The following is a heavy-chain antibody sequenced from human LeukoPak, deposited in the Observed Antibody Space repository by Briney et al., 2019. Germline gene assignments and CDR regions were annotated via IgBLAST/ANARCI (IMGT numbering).Heavy chain of an antibody. CDR3: ARSFPRLEELSYYYYYGMDV. CDR1: GGSISSYY. J-gene: IGHJ6*02. D-gene: IGHD3-16*02. Sequence: SETLSLTCTVSGGSISSYYWSWIRQPPGKGLEWIGYIYYSGSTNYNPSLKSRVTISVDTSKNQFSLKLSSVTAADTAVYYCARSFPRLEELSYYYYYGMDVWGQGTTVTVSS. V-gene: IGHV4-59*01. CDR2: IYYSGST.